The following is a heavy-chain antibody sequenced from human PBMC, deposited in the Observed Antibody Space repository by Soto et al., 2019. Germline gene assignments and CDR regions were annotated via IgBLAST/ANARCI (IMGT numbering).Heavy chain of an antibody. D-gene: IGHD3-10*01. CDR2: INHSGST. Sequence: LETLSLTCAVYCGSFSDYYWSWIRQPPGKGLEWIGEINHSGSTNYNPSLKSRVTISVDTSKNQFSLKLNSVTAADTAVYYCAREVPSRYFDLWGRGTPVTVSS. V-gene: IGHV4-34*01. CDR3: AREVPSRYFDL. J-gene: IGHJ2*01. CDR1: CGSFSDYY.